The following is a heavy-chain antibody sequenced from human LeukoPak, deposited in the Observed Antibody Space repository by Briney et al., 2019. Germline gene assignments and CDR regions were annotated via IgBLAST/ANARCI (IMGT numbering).Heavy chain of an antibody. CDR1: GFTFSSYW. CDR3: ARGPNYGGKVKP. V-gene: IGHV3-21*01. J-gene: IGHJ5*02. Sequence: GGSLRLSCAASGFTFSSYWMHWVRQAPGKGLEWVSSISSSSSYIYYADSVKGRFTISRDNAKNSLYLQMNSLRAEDTAVYYCARGPNYGGKVKPWGQGTLVTVSS. CDR2: ISSSSSYI. D-gene: IGHD4-23*01.